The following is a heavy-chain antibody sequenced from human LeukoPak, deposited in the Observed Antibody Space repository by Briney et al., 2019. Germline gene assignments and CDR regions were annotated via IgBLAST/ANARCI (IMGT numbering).Heavy chain of an antibody. CDR3: ARDGEYGTGSYYRGCFDY. V-gene: IGHV1-2*02. CDR1: GYSFTACY. J-gene: IGHJ4*02. D-gene: IGHD3-10*01. Sequence: ASVTVSCKSSGYSFTACYIHWVRQAPGQGQEWMGWIHPRSGETNYAYKFRGRVTMTRDTSISTTYIDLGSLGSDDTAVYYCARDGEYGTGSYYRGCFDYWGQGTLVTVSS. CDR2: IHPRSGET.